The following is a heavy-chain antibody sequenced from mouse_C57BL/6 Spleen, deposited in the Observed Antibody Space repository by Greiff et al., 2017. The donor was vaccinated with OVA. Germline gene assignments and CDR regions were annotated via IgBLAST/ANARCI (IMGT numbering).Heavy chain of an antibody. Sequence: VKLVESGPGLVAPSQSLSITCTVSGFSLTSYAISWVRQPPGKGLEWLGVIWTGGGTNYNSALKSRLSISKDNSKSQVFLKMNSLQTDDTARYYCARKGVYDYDQGYYAMDYWGQGTSVTVSS. CDR1: GFSLTSYA. J-gene: IGHJ4*01. CDR3: ARKGVYDYDQGYYAMDY. CDR2: IWTGGGT. V-gene: IGHV2-9-1*01. D-gene: IGHD2-4*01.